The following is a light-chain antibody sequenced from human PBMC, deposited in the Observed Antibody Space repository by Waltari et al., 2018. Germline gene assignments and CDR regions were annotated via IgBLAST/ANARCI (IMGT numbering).Light chain of an antibody. CDR1: GSNLRAGYD. CDR2: GTS. J-gene: IGLJ2*01. CDR3: QSYDTSLSVV. Sequence: QSVLTQTPSVSGAPGQWGPISCTGTGSNLRAGYDVHWYQQLPGKAPKLLIYGTSTRPPGVPDRFFGSQSGTSASLAITGLQAEDEADYYCQSYDTSLSVVFGGGTKLTVL. V-gene: IGLV1-40*01.